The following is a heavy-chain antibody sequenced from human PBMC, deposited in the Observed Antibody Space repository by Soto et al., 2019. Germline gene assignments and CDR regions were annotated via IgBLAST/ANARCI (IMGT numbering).Heavy chain of an antibody. D-gene: IGHD1-1*01. V-gene: IGHV4-59*08. Sequence: QVQLQQSGPGLVKPSETLSLTCTVSSGPSSSHNWGWIRQPPGRGLEWIGYVYYTGGTSYNPSLKTRAHISAHTSTNHISLTLSSVTAADTAVYYCVRQGIGNLHGLVDVWGQGTTVSVSS. CDR3: VRQGIGNLHGLVDV. J-gene: IGHJ6*02. CDR1: SGPSSSHN. CDR2: VYYTGGT.